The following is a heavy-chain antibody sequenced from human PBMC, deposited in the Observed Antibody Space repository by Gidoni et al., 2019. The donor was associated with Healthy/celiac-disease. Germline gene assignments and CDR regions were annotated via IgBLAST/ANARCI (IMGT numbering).Heavy chain of an antibody. J-gene: IGHJ4*02. CDR3: ARIGVEGKIVVVITDFDY. V-gene: IGHV5-51*01. CDR1: GYSFTSYW. CDR2: IYPGESDN. D-gene: IGHD3-22*01. Sequence: EVQLVQSGAEVKKPGESLKISCKGSGYSFTSYWIGWVRQMPGKGLEWLGIIYPGESDNRYSPSFQGKVTISADKSISTAYLQWSSLKASDTAMYYCARIGVEGKIVVVITDFDYWGQGTLVTVSS.